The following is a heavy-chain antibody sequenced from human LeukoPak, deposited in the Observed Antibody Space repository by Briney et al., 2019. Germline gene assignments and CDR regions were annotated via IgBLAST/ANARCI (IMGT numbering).Heavy chain of an antibody. CDR2: INPNNGGT. J-gene: IGHJ4*02. CDR3: ARVKSSGWYYAY. Sequence: ASVKVSCKASRYTFTGYYMHWVRQAPGQGLEWMGWINPNNGGTNYAQKFQGRVTMTRDTSISTAYMELSGLRSDDTAVYYCARVKSSGWYYAYWGQGTLVTVSS. V-gene: IGHV1-2*02. CDR1: RYTFTGYY. D-gene: IGHD6-19*01.